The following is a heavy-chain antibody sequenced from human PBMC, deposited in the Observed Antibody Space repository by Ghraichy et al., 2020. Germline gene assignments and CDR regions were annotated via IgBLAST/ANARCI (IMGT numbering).Heavy chain of an antibody. CDR1: GGSFSGYY. V-gene: IGHV4-34*01. Sequence: SETLSLTCAVYGGSFSGYYWSWIRQPPGKGLEWIGEINHSGSTNYNPSLKSRVTISVDTSKNQFSLKLSSVTAADTAVYYCARGGGGTLYDYYYGMDVWGQGTTVTVSS. CDR2: INHSGST. CDR3: ARGGGGTLYDYYYGMDV. D-gene: IGHD1-1*01. J-gene: IGHJ6*02.